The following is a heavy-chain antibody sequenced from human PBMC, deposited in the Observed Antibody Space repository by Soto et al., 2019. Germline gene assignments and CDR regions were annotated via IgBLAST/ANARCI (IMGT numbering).Heavy chain of an antibody. J-gene: IGHJ6*02. Sequence: GGSLRLSCAASGFAFRGFEMNWVRQAPGKGLEWVSYISSGSSNMYYADSVKGRFTISSDNAQSSLYLQMDRLRVEDTAVYYCARDPNYDFWSGYRNKEGTYGMDVWGQGTTVTVSS. V-gene: IGHV3-48*03. CDR1: GFAFRGFE. CDR3: ARDPNYDFWSGYRNKEGTYGMDV. CDR2: ISSGSSNM. D-gene: IGHD3-3*01.